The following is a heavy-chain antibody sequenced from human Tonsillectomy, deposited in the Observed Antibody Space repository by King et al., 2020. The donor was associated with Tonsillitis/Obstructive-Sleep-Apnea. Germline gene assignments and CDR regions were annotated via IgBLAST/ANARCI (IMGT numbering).Heavy chain of an antibody. CDR2: IKSKTEGGTT. Sequence: VQLVESGGGLVKPGGSLRLSCAASGFTFSNAWMSWVRQAPGKGLEWVGRIKSKTEGGTTDYAAPVKGRFTISRDDSKNTLYLQMNSLKTEDTAVYYCTNPLGCDYWGQGTLVTVSS. D-gene: IGHD7-27*01. V-gene: IGHV3-15*01. J-gene: IGHJ4*02. CDR3: TNPLGCDY. CDR1: GFTFSNAW.